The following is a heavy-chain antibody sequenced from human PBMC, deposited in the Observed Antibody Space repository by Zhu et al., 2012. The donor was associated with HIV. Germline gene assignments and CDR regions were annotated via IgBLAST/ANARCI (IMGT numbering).Heavy chain of an antibody. V-gene: IGHV4-59*11. CDR2: IYYSGST. J-gene: IGHJ6*02. Sequence: QVQLQESGPGLVKPSETLSLTCTVSGGSISSHYWSWIRQPPGKGLEWIGYIYYSGSTNYNPSLKSRVTISVDTSKNQFSLKLSSVTAADTAVYYCARALLSARYGSGRYYYYYGMDVWGQGTTVTVSS. CDR3: ARALLSARYGSGRYYYYYGMDV. CDR1: GGSISSHY. D-gene: IGHD3-10*01.